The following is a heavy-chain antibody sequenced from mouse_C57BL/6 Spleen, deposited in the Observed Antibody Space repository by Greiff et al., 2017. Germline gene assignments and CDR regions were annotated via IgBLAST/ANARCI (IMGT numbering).Heavy chain of an antibody. CDR3: ARSDYYGSSYSYFDY. CDR1: GYAFSSYW. V-gene: IGHV1-80*01. Sequence: VQLQQSGAELVKPGASVKISCKASGYAFSSYWMNWVKQRPGQGLEWIGQIYPGDGDTNYNGKFKGKATLTADKSSSTAYMQLSSLTSEDSAVYFCARSDYYGSSYSYFDYWGQGTTLTVAS. D-gene: IGHD1-1*01. CDR2: IYPGDGDT. J-gene: IGHJ2*01.